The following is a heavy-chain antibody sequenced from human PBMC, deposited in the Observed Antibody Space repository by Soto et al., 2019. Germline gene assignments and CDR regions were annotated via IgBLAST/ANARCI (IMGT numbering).Heavy chain of an antibody. Sequence: QLQLQESGPGLVKPSETLSLTCTVSGGSISSSSYYWGWIRQPPGKGLEWIGSIYYSGSTYYNPSLKSRVTISVDTSKNQFSLKLSSVTAADTAVYYCATSDYDFWSGPYGMDVWGQGTTVTVSS. CDR2: IYYSGST. CDR3: ATSDYDFWSGPYGMDV. CDR1: GGSISSSSYY. D-gene: IGHD3-3*01. J-gene: IGHJ6*02. V-gene: IGHV4-39*01.